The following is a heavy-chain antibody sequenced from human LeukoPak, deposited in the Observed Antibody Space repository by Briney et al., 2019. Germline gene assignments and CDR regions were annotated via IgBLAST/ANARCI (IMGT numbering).Heavy chain of an antibody. V-gene: IGHV4-38-2*02. CDR1: GYSMYSCYY. Sequence: SETLSLTCTVSGYSMYSCYYWAWIRQPPGKGLEWIGSIFHSGKTYYNPSLKSRVTISVEASKNQFFLKVNSVTAADTAIYYCARVGYNWNLWFDTWGQGTKVTGSS. D-gene: IGHD1-7*01. CDR3: ARVGYNWNLWFDT. J-gene: IGHJ3*02. CDR2: IFHSGKT.